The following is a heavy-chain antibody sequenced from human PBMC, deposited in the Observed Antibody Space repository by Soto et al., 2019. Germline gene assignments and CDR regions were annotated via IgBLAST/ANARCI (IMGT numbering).Heavy chain of an antibody. CDR3: ASGTDDYYYYYGMDV. D-gene: IGHD1-1*01. CDR1: GFTFSSYA. Sequence: QVQLVESGGGVVQPGRSLRLSCAASGFTFSSYAMHWVRQAPGKGLEWVAVISYDGSNKYYADSVKGRFTISRDNSKNTLYLQIKSLRAEDTAVYYCASGTDDYYYYYGMDVWGQGTTVTVSS. V-gene: IGHV3-30-3*01. CDR2: ISYDGSNK. J-gene: IGHJ6*02.